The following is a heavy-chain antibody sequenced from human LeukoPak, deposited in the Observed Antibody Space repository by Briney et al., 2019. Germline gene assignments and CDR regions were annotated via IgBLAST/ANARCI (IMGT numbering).Heavy chain of an antibody. J-gene: IGHJ4*02. Sequence: SVKVSCKASGGTFSSYAISWVRQAPGQGLEWMGRIIPILGIANYAQKFQGRVTITADKSTSTAYMELSSLRSEDTAVYYCARNGADIVVVPAAMGCYFDYWGQGTLVTVSS. CDR1: GGTFSSYA. CDR3: ARNGADIVVVPAAMGCYFDY. V-gene: IGHV1-69*04. D-gene: IGHD2-2*01. CDR2: IIPILGIA.